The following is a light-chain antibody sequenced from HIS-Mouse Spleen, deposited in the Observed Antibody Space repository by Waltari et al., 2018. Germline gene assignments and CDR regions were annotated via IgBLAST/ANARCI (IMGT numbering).Light chain of an antibody. CDR3: SSYTSSSTLV. V-gene: IGLV2-14*01. CDR2: EVS. Sequence: QSALTQPASVSGSPGQSITISCPGTSSDVGGSNYVSWYHQHPGKAPKLMIYEVSNRPSGVSNRFSGSKSGNTASLTISGLQAEDEADYYCSSYTSSSTLVFGGGTKLTVL. CDR1: SSDVGGSNY. J-gene: IGLJ3*02.